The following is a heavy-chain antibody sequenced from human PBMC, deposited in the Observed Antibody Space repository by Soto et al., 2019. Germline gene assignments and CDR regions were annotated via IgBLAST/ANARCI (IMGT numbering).Heavy chain of an antibody. CDR3: ARMRGGRGVMIAAIDY. CDR1: GFSLSNARMG. J-gene: IGHJ4*02. D-gene: IGHD3-10*01. CDR2: IFSNDEK. Sequence: QVTLKESGPVLVKPTETLMLTCTVSGFSLSNARMGVSWIRQPPGKALEWLAHIFSNDEKSYSTSLKSRLTISKDTSKSQVVLTMTNMDPVDTATYYCARMRGGRGVMIAAIDYWGQGTLVTVSS. V-gene: IGHV2-26*01.